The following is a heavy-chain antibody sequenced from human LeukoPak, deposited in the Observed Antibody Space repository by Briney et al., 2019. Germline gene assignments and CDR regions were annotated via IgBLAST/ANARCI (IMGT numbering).Heavy chain of an antibody. CDR1: GDTVSSNSAA. J-gene: IGHJ5*02. Sequence: SQTLSLTCAISGDTVSSNSAAWNWLRQSPSRGLVLLGRTYYRSKWYNDYARVVKTRITITPTTSMNQCYLQLNSLTPEETPGYYCARAGGAGDWFVPSGPGTLVTVSP. CDR2: TYYRSKWYN. D-gene: IGHD1-26*01. V-gene: IGHV6-1*01. CDR3: ARAGGAGDWFVP.